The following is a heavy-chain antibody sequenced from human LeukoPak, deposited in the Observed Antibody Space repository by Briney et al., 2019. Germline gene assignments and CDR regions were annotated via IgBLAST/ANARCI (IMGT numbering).Heavy chain of an antibody. J-gene: IGHJ4*02. CDR2: IYYDGSNK. CDR3: ARVWTPGSYGDY. CDR1: GFKFSNFG. V-gene: IGHV3-33*01. D-gene: IGHD3-10*01. Sequence: GRSLRLSCAASGFKFSNFGMHWIRQAPGKGLEWVSVIYYDGSNKYYADSVKGRFTISKDNSKNMLYLQMNGLRAEDTAVYYCARVWTPGSYGDYWGQGTLVTVSS.